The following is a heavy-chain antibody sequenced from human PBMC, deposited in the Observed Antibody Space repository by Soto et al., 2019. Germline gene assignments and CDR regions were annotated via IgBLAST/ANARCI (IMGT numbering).Heavy chain of an antibody. D-gene: IGHD3-10*01. CDR3: ARGGITPDY. J-gene: IGHJ4*02. CDR1: GFTFSSYG. V-gene: IGHV3-33*01. Sequence: QVQLVESGGGVVQPGRSLRLSCAASGFTFSSYGMHWVRQAPGKGLEWVALIWYDGSNKYYADSVKGRFTISRDNSKNTLYLQMNSLSAEDTAVYYCARGGITPDYWGQGTLVTVSS. CDR2: IWYDGSNK.